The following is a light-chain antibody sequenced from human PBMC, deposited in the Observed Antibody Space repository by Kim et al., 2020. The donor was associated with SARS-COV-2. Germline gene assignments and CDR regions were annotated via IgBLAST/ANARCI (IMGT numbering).Light chain of an antibody. J-gene: IGKJ5*01. V-gene: IGKV1-12*01. CDR1: EDINIW. Sequence: DVQMTQSPSSLSASVGDRVTITCRASEDINIWVAWYQLKPGKAPKLLIHGASTLHSGVPSRFSGSGFGKDFTFTISSLQSEDFAIYFCLQANNFPLTFGQGTRLEIK. CDR3: LQANNFPLT. CDR2: GAS.